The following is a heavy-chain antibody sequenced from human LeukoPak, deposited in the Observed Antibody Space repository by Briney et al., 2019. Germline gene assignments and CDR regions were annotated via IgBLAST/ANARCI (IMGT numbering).Heavy chain of an antibody. D-gene: IGHD2-21*02. CDR3: ARIGGDWGVDY. CDR1: GFTFTIFG. J-gene: IGHJ4*02. CDR2: IDARSGIT. V-gene: IGHV3-48*01. Sequence: GGSLRLSCAASGFTFTIFGLNWVRQAPGKGPEWVSYIDARSGITYYADSVQGRFTISRDDARESVFLQMDGLRVDDTAVYYCARIGGDWGVDYWGQGTLVTVSS.